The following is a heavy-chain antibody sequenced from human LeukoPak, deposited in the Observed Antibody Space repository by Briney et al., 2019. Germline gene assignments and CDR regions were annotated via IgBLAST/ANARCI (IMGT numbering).Heavy chain of an antibody. CDR1: GGSFSGYY. CDR3: ARGVAGSSWYYYYYGMDV. V-gene: IGHV4-34*01. Sequence: SETLSLTCAVYGGSFSGYYWSWIRQPPGKGLEWIGEINHSGSTNYNPSLKSRVTISVDTSKNQFSLKLSSVTAADTAVYYCARGVAGSSWYYYYYGMDVWGQGTTVTVSS. CDR2: INHSGST. D-gene: IGHD6-13*01. J-gene: IGHJ6*02.